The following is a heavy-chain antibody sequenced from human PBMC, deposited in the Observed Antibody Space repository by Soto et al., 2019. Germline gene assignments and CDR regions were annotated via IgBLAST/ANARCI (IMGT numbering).Heavy chain of an antibody. CDR2: INIDGSTT. D-gene: IGHD3-22*01. V-gene: IGHV3-74*01. Sequence: GGSLRLSCAASGFTFSTDWIHWVRQVPGKGLVWVSRINIDGSTTNYADSVKGRFTISRDNAKNTVYLQMNTLRAEDTAMYYCARGRLYYYDSSDYWGQGTLVTVSS. J-gene: IGHJ4*02. CDR3: ARGRLYYYDSSDY. CDR1: GFTFSTDW.